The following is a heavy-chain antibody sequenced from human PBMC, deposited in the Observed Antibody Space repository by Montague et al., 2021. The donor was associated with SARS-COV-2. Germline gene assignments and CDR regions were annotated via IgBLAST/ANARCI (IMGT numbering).Heavy chain of an antibody. CDR1: DGAFSGYY. CDR2: INHSGST. Sequence: SETLSLTCAVYDGAFSGYYWSWIRQPPGKGLEWIGEINHSGSTNYNPSLKSRVTISVDTSKNQFSLKLNSVSAADTAVYYCAGGQVTIFGVLIMLPAPGALDIWGQGTMVTVSS. CDR3: AGGQVTIFGVLIMLPAPGALDI. D-gene: IGHD3-3*01. V-gene: IGHV4-34*01. J-gene: IGHJ3*02.